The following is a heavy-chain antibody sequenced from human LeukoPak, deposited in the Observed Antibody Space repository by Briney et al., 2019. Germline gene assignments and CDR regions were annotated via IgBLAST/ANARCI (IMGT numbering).Heavy chain of an antibody. CDR3: AREYVGAFDV. Sequence: GESLQISCKVSGYSFTSYWIAWVRQMPGKGPECMGIIDPGDSDTRYSPSFQGQVTISVDKSITTALHHWSSLKAAYTAIYYCAREYVGAFDVWGQGTLVTVSS. D-gene: IGHD1-26*01. V-gene: IGHV5-51*01. J-gene: IGHJ4*02. CDR2: IDPGDSDT. CDR1: GYSFTSYW.